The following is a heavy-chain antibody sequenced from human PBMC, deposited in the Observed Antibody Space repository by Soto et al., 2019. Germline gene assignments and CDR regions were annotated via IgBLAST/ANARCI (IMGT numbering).Heavy chain of an antibody. CDR2: IYYSGST. J-gene: IGHJ4*02. V-gene: IGHV4-59*08. D-gene: IGHD7-27*01. CDR3: ARRWGRTVDY. CDR1: GGSISSYY. Sequence: QVQLQESGPGLVKPSETLSLTCTVSGGSISSYYWSWIRQPPGKGLEWIGYIYYSGSTNYNPSLKSRVTISVDTSKNQFSLKLCSVTAADTAVYYCARRWGRTVDYWGQGTLVTVSS.